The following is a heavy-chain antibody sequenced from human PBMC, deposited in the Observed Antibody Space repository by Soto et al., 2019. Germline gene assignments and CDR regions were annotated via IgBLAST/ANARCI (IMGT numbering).Heavy chain of an antibody. CDR1: GGSIRSYY. CDR3: AREGASGFGMDV. CDR2: IYTSGST. Sequence: SETLSLTCNVSGGSIRSYYWSWVRQPAGKPLEWIGRIYTSGSTNYNPSLKIRVSMSVDTSKNQFSLEVTSVTAADTAVYYCAREGASGFGMDVWGQGTTVTVSS. J-gene: IGHJ6*02. D-gene: IGHD1-26*01. V-gene: IGHV4-4*07.